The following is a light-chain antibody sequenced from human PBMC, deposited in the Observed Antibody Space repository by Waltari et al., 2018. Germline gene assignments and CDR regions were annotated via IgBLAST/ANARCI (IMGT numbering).Light chain of an antibody. CDR3: SSYTGDNILL. CDR1: SSDIGRYNT. CDR2: EVK. J-gene: IGLJ3*02. V-gene: IGLV2-14*01. Sequence: QSALTHPASVSGSPGQSITLSCTGTSSDIGRYNTVSWYQQYPGKAPQIIIYEVKNRPSGVSTRFSGSTSGNTASLTISALQADDEAYFYCSSYTGDNILLFGGGTKVTVL.